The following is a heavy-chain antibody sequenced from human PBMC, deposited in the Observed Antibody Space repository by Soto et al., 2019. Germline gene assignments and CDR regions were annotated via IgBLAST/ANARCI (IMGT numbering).Heavy chain of an antibody. CDR3: AREKRANGYFDY. Sequence: GGSLRLSCAASGVIFRNYLMSWVRQAPGRGLEWVANIKEDGSERYYVDSVNGRFTISRDNAKNSLYLEMTRPRADDTAIYYCAREKRANGYFDYWGQGTWVTVSS. J-gene: IGHJ4*02. CDR1: GVIFRNYL. V-gene: IGHV3-7*01. D-gene: IGHD6-25*01. CDR2: IKEDGSER.